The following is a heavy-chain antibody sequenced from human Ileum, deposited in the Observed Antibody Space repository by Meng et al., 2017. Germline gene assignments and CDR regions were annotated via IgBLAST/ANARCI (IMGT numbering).Heavy chain of an antibody. J-gene: IGHJ4*02. V-gene: IGHV3-73*02. CDR3: TRLYSAG. CDR1: CLTFSYSA. Sequence: EVQLVGFGGGLVQPGRSLTLACAASCLTFSYSAIHWVRQVSGKGPEWVGRIRSKANGYAPAFAASVKGRFTISRDDSKNTAYLQMSSLKTEDTAVYYCTRLYSAGWGQGTLVTVSS. CDR2: IRSKANGYAP. D-gene: IGHD6-13*01.